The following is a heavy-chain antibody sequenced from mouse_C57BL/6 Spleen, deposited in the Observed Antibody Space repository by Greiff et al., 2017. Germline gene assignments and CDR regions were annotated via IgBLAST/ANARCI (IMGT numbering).Heavy chain of an antibody. V-gene: IGHV1-4*01. J-gene: IGHJ4*01. Sequence: QLQQSGAELARPGASVKMSCKASGYTFTSYTMHWVKQRPGQGLEWIGYINPSSGYTKYNQKFKDKATLTADKSSSTAYMQLSSLTSEDSAVYYCARTGPGSSPFYYAMDYWGQGTSVTVSS. CDR1: GYTFTSYT. CDR3: ARTGPGSSPFYYAMDY. CDR2: INPSSGYT. D-gene: IGHD1-1*01.